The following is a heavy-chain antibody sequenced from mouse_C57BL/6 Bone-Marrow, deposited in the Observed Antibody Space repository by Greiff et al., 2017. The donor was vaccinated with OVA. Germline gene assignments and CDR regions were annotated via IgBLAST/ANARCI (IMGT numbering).Heavy chain of an antibody. D-gene: IGHD2-5*01. CDR2: IYPGSGST. V-gene: IGHV1-55*01. CDR3: ARRRPYSNSYYFDY. CDR1: GYTFTSYW. J-gene: IGHJ2*01. Sequence: QVQLQQPGAELVKPGASVKMSCKASGYTFTSYWITWVKQRPGQGLEWIGDIYPGSGSTNYNEKFKSKATLTVDTSSSTAYMQLSSLTSEDSAVYYCARRRPYSNSYYFDYWGQGTTLTVSS.